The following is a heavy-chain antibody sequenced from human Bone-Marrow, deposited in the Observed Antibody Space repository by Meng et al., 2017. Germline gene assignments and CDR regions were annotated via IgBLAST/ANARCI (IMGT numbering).Heavy chain of an antibody. Sequence: GESLKISCAASGFTFSRHAMNWVRQAPGKGLEWVSVIGGSGGGIHYADSVKGRFTISRDNSKNTLYLQMKSLRGEDTAVYYCAKETNAFDIWGQGRMV. CDR1: GFTFSRHA. J-gene: IGHJ3*02. V-gene: IGHV3-23*01. CDR3: AKETNAFDI. CDR2: IGGSGGGI.